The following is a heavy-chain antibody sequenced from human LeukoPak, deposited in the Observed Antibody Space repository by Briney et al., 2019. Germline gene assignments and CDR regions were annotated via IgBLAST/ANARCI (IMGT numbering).Heavy chain of an antibody. Sequence: ASVKVSCKASGGTFSSYAISWVRQAPGQGLEWMGGIIPIFGTANYAQKFQGRVTITTDESTSTAYMELSSLRSEDTAVYYCATGLWSGYLDYWGQGTLVTVSS. CDR1: GGTFSSYA. J-gene: IGHJ4*02. CDR3: ATGLWSGYLDY. D-gene: IGHD3-3*01. CDR2: IIPIFGTA. V-gene: IGHV1-69*05.